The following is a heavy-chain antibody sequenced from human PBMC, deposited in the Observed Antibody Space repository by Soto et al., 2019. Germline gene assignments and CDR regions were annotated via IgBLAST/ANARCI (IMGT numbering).Heavy chain of an antibody. CDR1: GLACSRYG. Sequence: GGSLRLGCAASGLACSRYGMQWVRQGPGKGQEWVAVISYDGSNKYYTDSVKGRFTISRYNSKNKLYLQMNSLRAEDTAVYYCAKDKGGVRANSYSYGMDVWCKGT. CDR3: AKDKGGVRANSYSYGMDV. CDR2: ISYDGSNK. V-gene: IGHV3-30*18. D-gene: IGHD3-10*01. J-gene: IGHJ6*04.